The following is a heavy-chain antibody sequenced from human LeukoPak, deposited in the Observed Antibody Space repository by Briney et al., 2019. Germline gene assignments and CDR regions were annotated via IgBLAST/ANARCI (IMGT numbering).Heavy chain of an antibody. CDR3: AREVMGVEVTGTIDY. J-gene: IGHJ4*02. CDR1: GFTFSDYY. Sequence: PGGSLRLSCAASGFTFSDYYVSWIRQAPGKGLEWVSYISSSGSIIYYTDSVKGRFTISRDNARSSLFLQMNSLRADDTAVYYCAREVMGVEVTGTIDYWGQGTLVTVSS. D-gene: IGHD6-19*01. V-gene: IGHV3-11*01. CDR2: ISSSGSII.